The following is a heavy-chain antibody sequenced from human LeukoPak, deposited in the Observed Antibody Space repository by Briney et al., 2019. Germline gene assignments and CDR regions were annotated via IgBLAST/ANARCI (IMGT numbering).Heavy chain of an antibody. V-gene: IGHV3-64*01. CDR3: ARSYCSSTSCYDMGY. CDR1: GFTFSSYA. Sequence: GGSLRLSCAASGFTFSSYAMHWVRQPAGKGLEYVSAITTNGGSTYYANSVKGRFTISRDNSKNTLYLQMGSLRAEDMAVYYCARSYCSSTSCYDMGYWGQGTLVTVSS. J-gene: IGHJ4*02. CDR2: ITTNGGST. D-gene: IGHD2-2*01.